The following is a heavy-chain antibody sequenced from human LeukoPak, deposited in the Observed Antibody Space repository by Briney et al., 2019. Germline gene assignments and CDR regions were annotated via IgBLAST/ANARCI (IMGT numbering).Heavy chain of an antibody. CDR1: GFTFSSYE. D-gene: IGHD3-10*02. Sequence: GGSLRLSCAASGFTFSSYEMNWVRQAPGKVLEWVSYISSSGSTIYYADSVKGRFTISRDNAKNSLYLQMNSLRAEDTSVYYCAELGITMIGGVWGKGTTVTISS. CDR3: AELGITMIGGV. V-gene: IGHV3-48*03. CDR2: ISSSGSTI. J-gene: IGHJ6*04.